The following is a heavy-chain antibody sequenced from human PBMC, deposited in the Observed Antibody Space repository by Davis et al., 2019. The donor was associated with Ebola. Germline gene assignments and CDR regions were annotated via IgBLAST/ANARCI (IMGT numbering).Heavy chain of an antibody. V-gene: IGHV1-8*01. Sequence: ASVKVSCKASGYTFTSYDINWVRQATGQGLEWMGWMNPNSGNTGYAQKFQGRVTMTRNTSISTAYMEVSSLRSEDTAVYYCARARNTHRRFDYWGQGTLVTVSS. CDR1: GYTFTSYD. J-gene: IGHJ4*02. CDR3: ARARNTHRRFDY. CDR2: MNPNSGNT.